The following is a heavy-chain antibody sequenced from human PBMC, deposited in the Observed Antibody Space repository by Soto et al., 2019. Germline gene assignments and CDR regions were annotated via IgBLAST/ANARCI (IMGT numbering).Heavy chain of an antibody. CDR1: GGSISSYY. V-gene: IGHV4-59*01. Sequence: PSETLSLTCTFSGGSISSYYWSWIRQPPGKGLEWIGYIYYSGSTNYNPSLKSRVTISVDTSKNQFSLKLSSVTAADTAVYYCAGRSIVGATAVGYYFDYWGQGTLVTVSS. CDR3: AGRSIVGATAVGYYFDY. D-gene: IGHD1-26*01. J-gene: IGHJ4*02. CDR2: IYYSGST.